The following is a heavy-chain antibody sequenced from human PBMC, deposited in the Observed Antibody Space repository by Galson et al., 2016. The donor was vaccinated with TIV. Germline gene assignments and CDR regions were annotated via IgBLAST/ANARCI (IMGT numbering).Heavy chain of an antibody. CDR2: MSPSNGNT. V-gene: IGHV1-8*02. J-gene: IGHJ4*02. CDR3: ARWHYYDSSGYSFDF. D-gene: IGHD3-22*01. Sequence: SVKVSCKASGYTFTSFDISWIRQAPGQGLEWMGWMSPSNGNTGYAQKFRGRITMTRHPSTTTVYMELSGLTSKDTAVYYCARWHYYDSSGYSFDFWGQGTLVTVSS. CDR1: GYTFTSFD.